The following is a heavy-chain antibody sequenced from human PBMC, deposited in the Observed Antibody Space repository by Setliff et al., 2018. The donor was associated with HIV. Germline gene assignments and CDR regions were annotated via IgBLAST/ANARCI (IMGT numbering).Heavy chain of an antibody. CDR3: AREKTTLVRGVIIFQIFDY. J-gene: IGHJ4*02. CDR1: DASINSYY. V-gene: IGHV4-4*09. D-gene: IGHD3-10*01. Sequence: PSETLSLTCTVSDASINSYYWNWIRQPPGKGLEWIGFIFASGDTKYNPSLQSRVSMSIDTSKNQFSLKLRSVTAADTAIYYCAREKTTLVRGVIIFQIFDYWGQGKLVTVSS. CDR2: IFASGDT.